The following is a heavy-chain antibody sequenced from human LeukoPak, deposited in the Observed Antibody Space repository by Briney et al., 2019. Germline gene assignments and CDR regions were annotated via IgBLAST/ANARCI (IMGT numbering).Heavy chain of an antibody. D-gene: IGHD6-19*01. CDR1: GFTFSGYW. V-gene: IGHV3-74*03. CDR3: TRAGYSSGFDS. CDR2: INSDGYSI. J-gene: IGHJ5*01. Sequence: GGSLRLSCAASGFTFSGYWMHWVRQAPGKGLVWVSRINSDGYSITYADSVKGRFTISRDNAKNALYLQMNSLIAEDTAVYFCTRAGYSSGFDSWGQGTLVTVSS.